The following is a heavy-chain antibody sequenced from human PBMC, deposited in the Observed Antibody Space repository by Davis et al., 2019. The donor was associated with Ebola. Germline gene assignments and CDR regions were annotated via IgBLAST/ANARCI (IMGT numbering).Heavy chain of an antibody. Sequence: MPSETLSLTCTVSADSISNYHWSWIRQPPGMGLEWIGSLSSSRSTNYNPSLKSRVSISVERSRNQFSLRLSSVTAADTAVYYCARRPGWNQLHFDSWGRGTLVTVSS. CDR3: ARRPGWNQLHFDS. CDR1: ADSISNYH. V-gene: IGHV4-59*08. D-gene: IGHD1-14*01. J-gene: IGHJ4*02. CDR2: LSSSRST.